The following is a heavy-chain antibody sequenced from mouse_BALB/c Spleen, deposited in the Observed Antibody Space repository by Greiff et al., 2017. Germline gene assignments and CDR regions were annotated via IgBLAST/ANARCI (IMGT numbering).Heavy chain of an antibody. CDR1: GFTFSSYA. V-gene: IGHV5-6-5*01. CDR3: ASFYYGNSWFAY. Sequence: EVQLVESGGGLVKPGGSLKLSCAASGFTFSSYAMSWVRQTPEKRLEWVASISSGGSTYYPDSVKGRFTISRDNARNILYLQMSSLRSEDTAMYYCASFYYGNSWFAYWGQGTLVTVSA. D-gene: IGHD2-1*01. CDR2: ISSGGST. J-gene: IGHJ3*01.